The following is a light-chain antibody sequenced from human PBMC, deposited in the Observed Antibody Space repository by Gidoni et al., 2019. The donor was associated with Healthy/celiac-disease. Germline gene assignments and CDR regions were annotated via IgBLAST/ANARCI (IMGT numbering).Light chain of an antibody. Sequence: QSVLTQPPSVSGPPGQRVTISCTGSSSNIGAGYDVHWYQQLPGTAPKLLIYGNSNRPSGVPDRFSGSKSGTPASLAITGLQAEDEADYYCQSYDSSLSEVVFGGGTKLTV. J-gene: IGLJ2*01. CDR3: QSYDSSLSEVV. CDR1: SSNIGAGYD. V-gene: IGLV1-40*01. CDR2: GNS.